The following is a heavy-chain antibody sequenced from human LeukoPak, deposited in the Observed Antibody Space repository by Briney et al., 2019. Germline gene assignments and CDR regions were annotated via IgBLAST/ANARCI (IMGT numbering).Heavy chain of an antibody. CDR3: ARGSYGGNPEYFQH. V-gene: IGHV3-20*01. CDR2: INWNGGST. J-gene: IGHJ1*01. CDR1: GFTFDDYG. Sequence: GGSLRLSCAASGFTFDDYGMSWVRQAPGKGLEWVSGINWNGGSTGYADSVKGRFTISRGNAKNSLYLQMNSLRAEDAALYHCARGSYGGNPEYFQHWGQGTLVTVSS. D-gene: IGHD4-23*01.